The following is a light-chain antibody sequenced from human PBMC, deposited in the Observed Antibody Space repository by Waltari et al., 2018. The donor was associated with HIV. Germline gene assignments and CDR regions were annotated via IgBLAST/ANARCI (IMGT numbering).Light chain of an antibody. CDR1: DSNLCNND. V-gene: IGLV1-51*01. J-gene: IGLJ2*01. CDR3: ATWESRLGTVV. Sequence: QSVFPPPPSVSAAPGQHVAIPCSGCDSNLCNNDVAWYQQLPGTAPKLLFFDDNKRPSGIPDRFSGSKSGTSATLGITGLQTGDEAHYYCATWESRLGTVVFGGGTKVTVL. CDR2: DDN.